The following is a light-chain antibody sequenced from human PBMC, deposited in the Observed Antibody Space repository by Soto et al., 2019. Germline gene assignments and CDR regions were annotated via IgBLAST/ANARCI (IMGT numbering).Light chain of an antibody. Sequence: DIQMTQSPSSLSASVGDRVTITCRASQSISSYLNWYQQKPGKAPKLLIYAASSLQSGVPSRFSCSGSRTDFTLTISSLQPEDFATYYCQQSYSTPFTFGPGTKVDIK. V-gene: IGKV1-39*01. CDR2: AAS. J-gene: IGKJ3*01. CDR1: QSISSY. CDR3: QQSYSTPFT.